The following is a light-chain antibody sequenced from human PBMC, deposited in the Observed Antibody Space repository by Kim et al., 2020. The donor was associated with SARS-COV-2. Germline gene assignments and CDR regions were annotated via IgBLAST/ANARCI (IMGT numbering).Light chain of an antibody. J-gene: IGKJ2*01. CDR3: QQYNDWPPMYT. Sequence: EIVMTQSPATLSVSPGERATLSCRASQSVSSDLAWYQQRPGQPPRLLIYRASTRATSVPARFSGSGSGTEFTLTISSLQSEDFAVYYCQQYNDWPPMYTFGQGTKLEVK. CDR1: QSVSSD. CDR2: RAS. V-gene: IGKV3-15*01.